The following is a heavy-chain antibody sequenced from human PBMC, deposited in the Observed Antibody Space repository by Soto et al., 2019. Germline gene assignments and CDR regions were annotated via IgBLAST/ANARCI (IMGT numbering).Heavy chain of an antibody. CDR1: GFTFSSYW. Sequence: LRLSCAASGFTFSSYWMSWVRQAPGKGLEWVANIKQDGSEKYYVDSVKGRFTISRDNAKNSLYLQMNSLRAEDTAVYYCARDRSPYCSSTSCHPSYYGMDVWGQGTTVTVSS. V-gene: IGHV3-7*03. J-gene: IGHJ6*02. D-gene: IGHD2-2*01. CDR2: IKQDGSEK. CDR3: ARDRSPYCSSTSCHPSYYGMDV.